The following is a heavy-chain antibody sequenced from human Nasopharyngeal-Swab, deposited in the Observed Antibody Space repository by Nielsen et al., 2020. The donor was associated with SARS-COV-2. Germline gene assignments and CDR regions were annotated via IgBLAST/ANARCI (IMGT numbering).Heavy chain of an antibody. Sequence: WVRQAPGQGLEWMGWISAYNGNTNYAQKLQGRVTMTPDTSTSTAYMELRSLRSDDTAVYYCAREEYSSSLDTWGQGTLVTVSS. D-gene: IGHD6-6*01. CDR2: ISAYNGNT. V-gene: IGHV1-18*01. CDR3: AREEYSSSLDT. J-gene: IGHJ5*02.